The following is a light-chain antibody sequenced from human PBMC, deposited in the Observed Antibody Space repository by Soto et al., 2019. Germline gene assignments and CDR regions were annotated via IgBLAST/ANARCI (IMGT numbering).Light chain of an antibody. V-gene: IGLV2-14*01. Sequence: QSVLTQPASVSGTPGQSITISCTGSNSDFGIYDFVSWYQHHPGRAPKLIVSEVSHRPSGVSNRFSGSKSGNTASLTISGLQSEDEADYYCISYTSDDVRYVFGTGTKVTVL. CDR3: ISYTSDDVRYV. CDR2: EVS. J-gene: IGLJ1*01. CDR1: NSDFGIYDF.